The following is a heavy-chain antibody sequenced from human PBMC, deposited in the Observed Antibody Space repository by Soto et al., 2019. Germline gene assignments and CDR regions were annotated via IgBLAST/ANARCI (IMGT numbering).Heavy chain of an antibody. Sequence: PVESLKISWQGSGYSCTSYWIDWVRRMTGKGLEWMGIIYPGDSDTRYSPSFQGQVTISADKSISTAYLQWSSLKASDTAMYYCARQGVVVAATPTYYYYGMDVWGQGTTVTVSS. D-gene: IGHD2-15*01. CDR2: IYPGDSDT. V-gene: IGHV5-51*01. CDR1: GYSCTSYW. CDR3: ARQGVVVAATPTYYYYGMDV. J-gene: IGHJ6*02.